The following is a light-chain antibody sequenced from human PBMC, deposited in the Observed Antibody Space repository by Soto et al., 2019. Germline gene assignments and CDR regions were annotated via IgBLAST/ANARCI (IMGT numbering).Light chain of an antibody. CDR3: QKSGSSPIFT. V-gene: IGKV3-20*01. CDR1: QSVSSSY. Sequence: EIVLTQSPGTLSLSPGERATLSCRASQSVSSSYLAWYQQKPGQAPRLLIYGASGRATGIPDRFSGSGSGTDFTLTISRLEPQDVAVYYCQKSGSSPIFTFGPGTKVEIK. J-gene: IGKJ3*01. CDR2: GAS.